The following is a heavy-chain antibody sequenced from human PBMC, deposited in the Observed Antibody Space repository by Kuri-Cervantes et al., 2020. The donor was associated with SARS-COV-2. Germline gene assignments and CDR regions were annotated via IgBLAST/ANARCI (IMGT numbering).Heavy chain of an antibody. D-gene: IGHD2-2*01. CDR2: IYHSGST. J-gene: IGHJ6*02. CDR1: GGSISSGGYS. Sequence: LRLSCAVSGGSISSGGYSWSWIRQPPGKGLEWIGYIYHSGSTYYNPSLKSRVTISVDRSKNLFSLKLSSVTAADTAVYYCARELVVPAATGYYYYGMDVWGQGTTVTVSS. V-gene: IGHV4-30-2*01. CDR3: ARELVVPAATGYYYYGMDV.